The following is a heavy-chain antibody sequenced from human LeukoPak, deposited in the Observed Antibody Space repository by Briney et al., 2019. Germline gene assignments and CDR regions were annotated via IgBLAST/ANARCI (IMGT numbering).Heavy chain of an antibody. J-gene: IGHJ6*03. D-gene: IGHD6-13*01. CDR2: ISYDGSNK. CDR1: GFTFSSYA. Sequence: GRSLRLSCAASGFTFSSYAMHWVRQAPGKGLEWVAVISYDGSNKYYEDSVKGRFTISRDNSKNTLYLQMNSLRAEDTAVYYCARDNLGRIQQLVLDYYYYYMDVWGKGTTVTVSS. CDR3: ARDNLGRIQQLVLDYYYYYMDV. V-gene: IGHV3-30*01.